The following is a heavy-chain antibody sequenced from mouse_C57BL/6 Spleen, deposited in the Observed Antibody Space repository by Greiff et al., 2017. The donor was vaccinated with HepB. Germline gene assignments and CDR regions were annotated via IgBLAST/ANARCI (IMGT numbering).Heavy chain of an antibody. V-gene: IGHV7-3*01. J-gene: IGHJ3*01. D-gene: IGHD2-5*01. Sequence: EVMLVESGGGLVQPGGSLSLSCAASGFTFTDYYMSWVRQPPGKALEWLGFIRNKANGYTTEYSASVKGRFTISRDNSQSILYLQMNALRAEDSATYYCASFPSYYSNFWFAYWGQGTLVTVSA. CDR2: IRNKANGYTT. CDR1: GFTFTDYY. CDR3: ASFPSYYSNFWFAY.